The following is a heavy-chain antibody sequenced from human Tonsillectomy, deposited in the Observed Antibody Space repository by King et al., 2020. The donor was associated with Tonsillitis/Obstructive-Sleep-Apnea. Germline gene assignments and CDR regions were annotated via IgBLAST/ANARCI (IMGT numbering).Heavy chain of an antibody. CDR3: ASGYSYGLIDY. Sequence: VQLVESGGGLVQPGGSLRLSCAASGFTFSSYWMSWVRQAPGKGLEWVANIKQDGSEKYYVDSVKGRFTISRDNAKNSRFLQMNSLRAEDTAVYYCASGYSYGLIDYWGQGTLVTVSS. V-gene: IGHV3-7*02. J-gene: IGHJ4*02. CDR1: GFTFSSYW. D-gene: IGHD5-18*01. CDR2: IKQDGSEK.